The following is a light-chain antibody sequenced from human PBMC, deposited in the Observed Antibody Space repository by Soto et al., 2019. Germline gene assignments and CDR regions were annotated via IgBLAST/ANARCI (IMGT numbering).Light chain of an antibody. Sequence: EIVLPQSPSTLSLSPGERSTLSCMASQSVSSYLAWYQQKPGQAPRLLIYDASNRATGIPDRFSGSGSGTDFTLTISRLEPEDFAVYYCQQYGSSGTFGQGTKVDIK. V-gene: IGKV3-20*01. CDR2: DAS. CDR1: QSVSSY. J-gene: IGKJ1*01. CDR3: QQYGSSGT.